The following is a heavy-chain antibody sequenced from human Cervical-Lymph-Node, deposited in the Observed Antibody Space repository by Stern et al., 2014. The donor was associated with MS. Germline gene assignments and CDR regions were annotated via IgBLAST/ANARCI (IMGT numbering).Heavy chain of an antibody. CDR3: AKVYGSGPFDY. CDR1: GFTFSSYA. V-gene: IGHV3-23*04. Sequence: EVQLVESGGTLVQPGGSLRLSCAASGFTFSSYAMSWVRPAPGKGLERVSVISGSDGSTFYADSVKGRFTISRDNSKNTLFLQMNSLRAEDTAVYYCAKVYGSGPFDYWGQGTLVTVSS. J-gene: IGHJ4*02. D-gene: IGHD6-19*01. CDR2: ISGSDGST.